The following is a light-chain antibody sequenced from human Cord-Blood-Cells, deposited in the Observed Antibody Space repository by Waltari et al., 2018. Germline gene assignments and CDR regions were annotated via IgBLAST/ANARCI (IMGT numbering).Light chain of an antibody. J-gene: IGLJ1*01. CDR1: SSDVGGYNY. CDR3: SSYTSSSTSYV. Sequence: QSALTQPASVSGSPGQSITISCTRTSSDVGGYNYVSWYQQHPGKAPKLMIYDVSKRPSGVSNRFSGSKSGNTASLTISGLQAEDEADYYCSSYTSSSTSYVFGTGTKVTVL. V-gene: IGLV2-14*01. CDR2: DVS.